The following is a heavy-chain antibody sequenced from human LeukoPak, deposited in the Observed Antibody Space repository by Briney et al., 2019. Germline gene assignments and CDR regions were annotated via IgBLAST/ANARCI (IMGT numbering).Heavy chain of an antibody. CDR1: GFTFSNCA. CDR3: AKDYTAMGPPAYFDY. D-gene: IGHD5-18*01. V-gene: IGHV3-30*02. J-gene: IGHJ4*02. Sequence: GGSLRLSCAASGFTFSNCAMHWVRQAPGKGLEWVPFIRYDGSNKFYADSVKGRFTISRDNAKNSLYLQMNSLRAEDTALYYCAKDYTAMGPPAYFDYWGQGTLVTVSS. CDR2: IRYDGSNK.